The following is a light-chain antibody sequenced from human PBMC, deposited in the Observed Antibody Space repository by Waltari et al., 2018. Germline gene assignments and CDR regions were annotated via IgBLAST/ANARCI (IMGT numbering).Light chain of an antibody. CDR3: MILHDKAVV. CDR2: NMSDSEN. V-gene: IGLV5-45*01. Sequence: PGSPPKFLVKNMSDSENPQGSGVPSLFSGSKDTSANAGILLISGLQSTEEADYDCMILHDKAVVFGGGTKLTVL. J-gene: IGLJ3*02.